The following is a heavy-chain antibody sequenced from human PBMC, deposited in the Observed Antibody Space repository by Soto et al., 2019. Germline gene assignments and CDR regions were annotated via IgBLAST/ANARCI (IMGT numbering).Heavy chain of an antibody. CDR2: INAGNGNT. CDR1: GFTLSSYA. V-gene: IGHV1-3*01. CDR3: ARGYHPFDY. Sequence: ASVKVSCKGAGFTLSSYAMEWVRQAPGQRPEWMGWINAGNGNTKYSQKFQGRVTITRDTSASTAYMELSSLRSEDTAVYYCARGYHPFDYWGQGTLVTVSS. J-gene: IGHJ4*02. D-gene: IGHD2-2*01.